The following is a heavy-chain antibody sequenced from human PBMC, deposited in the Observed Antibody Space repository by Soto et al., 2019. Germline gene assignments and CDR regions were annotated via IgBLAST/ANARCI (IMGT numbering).Heavy chain of an antibody. D-gene: IGHD2-2*01. CDR3: TKGASTSCFSAFDL. J-gene: IGHJ3*01. CDR1: GFTFDDYA. Sequence: EVQLVESGGGVVQPGRSLRLSCSASGFTFDDYAMNWVRQAPGKGLEWVSSISWNSGNIVYADSARGRFTISRDNAKTSLHLQMNSLRAEDTALYYCTKGASTSCFSAFDLWGQGTMVTVSS. V-gene: IGHV3-9*01. CDR2: ISWNSGNI.